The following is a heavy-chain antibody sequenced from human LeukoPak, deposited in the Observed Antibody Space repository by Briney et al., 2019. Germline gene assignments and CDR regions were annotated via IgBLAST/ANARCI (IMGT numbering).Heavy chain of an antibody. CDR2: IYYSGST. Sequence: SETLSLTCNVSGGSISSSSYYWGWIRQPPGKGLEWIGSIYYSGSTYYNPSLKSRVTISVDTSKNQFSLKLSSVTAADTAVYYCASRFGELSDDYWGQGTLVTVSS. CDR1: GGSISSSSYY. J-gene: IGHJ4*02. V-gene: IGHV4-39*07. CDR3: ASRFGELSDDY. D-gene: IGHD3-10*01.